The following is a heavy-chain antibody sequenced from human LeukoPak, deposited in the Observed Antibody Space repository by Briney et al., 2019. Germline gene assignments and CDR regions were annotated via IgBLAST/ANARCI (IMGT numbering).Heavy chain of an antibody. J-gene: IGHJ4*02. CDR3: ASRLLYVPAAYDY. D-gene: IGHD2-2*01. Sequence: EASVKVSCKASGGTFSSYAISWVRQAPGQGLEWMGGIIPIFGTANYAQKFQGRVTITTDESTSTAYMEPSSLRSEDTAVYYCASRLLYVPAAYDYWGQGTLVTVSS. CDR1: GGTFSSYA. CDR2: IIPIFGTA. V-gene: IGHV1-69*05.